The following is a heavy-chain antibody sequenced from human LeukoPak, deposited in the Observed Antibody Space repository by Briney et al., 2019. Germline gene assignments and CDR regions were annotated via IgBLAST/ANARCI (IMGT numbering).Heavy chain of an antibody. D-gene: IGHD6-19*01. V-gene: IGHV4-34*01. CDR2: IYYSGST. CDR3: ARVLGFSSGWYDAFDI. CDR1: GGSFSGYY. Sequence: PSETLSLTCAVYGGSFSGYYWSWIRQPPGKGLEWIGSIYYSGSTYYNPSLKSRVTISVDTSKNQFSLKLSSVTAADTAVYYCARVLGFSSGWYDAFDIWGQGTMVTVSS. J-gene: IGHJ3*02.